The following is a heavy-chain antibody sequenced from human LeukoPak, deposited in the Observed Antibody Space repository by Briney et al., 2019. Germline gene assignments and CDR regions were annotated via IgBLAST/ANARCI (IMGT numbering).Heavy chain of an antibody. V-gene: IGHV1-58*01. Sequence: ASVKVACKAYGFTFTSSAVQWVRQARGQRLEWIGWIVVGSGNTNYAQKFQERVTITRDMSTSTAYMELSSLRSEDTAVYYCAADGSSTTVTTFDYWGQGTLVTVSS. J-gene: IGHJ4*02. CDR1: GFTFTSSA. D-gene: IGHD4-17*01. CDR3: AADGSSTTVTTFDY. CDR2: IVVGSGNT.